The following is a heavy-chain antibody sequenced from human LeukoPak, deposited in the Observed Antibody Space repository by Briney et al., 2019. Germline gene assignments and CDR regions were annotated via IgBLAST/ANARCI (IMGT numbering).Heavy chain of an antibody. CDR1: GFSLSNARMG. CDR3: ARIYGNWNDATLDY. D-gene: IGHD1-20*01. Sequence: SGPVLVKPTETLTLPCTVSGFSLSNARMGVSWIRQPPGKALEWLAHIFSNDEKSYSTSLKSSLTISKDTSKSQVVLTMTNMDPVDTATYYCARIYGNWNDATLDYWGQGTLVTVSS. J-gene: IGHJ4*02. V-gene: IGHV2-26*01. CDR2: IFSNDEK.